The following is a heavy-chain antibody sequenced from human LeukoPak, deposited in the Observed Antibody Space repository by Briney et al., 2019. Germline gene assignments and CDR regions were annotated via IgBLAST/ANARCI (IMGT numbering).Heavy chain of an antibody. D-gene: IGHD3-16*02. V-gene: IGHV3-23*01. CDR3: AKSLYGGCDY. CDR1: GFSFSTYA. CDR2: VNGNGGST. J-gene: IGHJ4*02. Sequence: GGSLRLSCAAPGFSFSTYAMSWVRQAPGKGLEWVSGVNGNGGSTSYADSVKGRFTIFRDNSKNTVYLQMNSLRVEDTAVYYCAKSLYGGCDYWGQGTVVTVSS.